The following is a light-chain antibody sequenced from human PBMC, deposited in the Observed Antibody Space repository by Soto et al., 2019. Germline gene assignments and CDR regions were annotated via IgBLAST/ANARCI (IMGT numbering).Light chain of an antibody. CDR2: DVS. V-gene: IGKV3-11*01. CDR1: QSVTSS. J-gene: IGKJ4*01. Sequence: EIVLTQSPATLSLSPGDRATLSCRASQSVTSSLAWFQQKPGQAPRLLIYDVSRRATAIPARFSGSGSGTDFTITISSLEPEEFAVYYCQQRTTWPTFGGGTKVEIK. CDR3: QQRTTWPT.